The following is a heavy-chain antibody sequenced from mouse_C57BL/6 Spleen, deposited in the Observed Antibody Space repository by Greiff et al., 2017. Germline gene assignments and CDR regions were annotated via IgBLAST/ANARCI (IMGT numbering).Heavy chain of an antibody. CDR2: ISDGGSYT. J-gene: IGHJ2*01. CDR3: ARVYDGYLDY. Sequence: EVQVVESGGGLVKPGGSLKLSCAASGFTFSSYAMSWVRQTPEKRLEWVATISDGGSYTYYPDNVKGRFTISRDNAKNNLYLQMSHLKSEDTAMYYCARVYDGYLDYWGQGTTLTVFS. V-gene: IGHV5-4*01. D-gene: IGHD2-3*01. CDR1: GFTFSSYA.